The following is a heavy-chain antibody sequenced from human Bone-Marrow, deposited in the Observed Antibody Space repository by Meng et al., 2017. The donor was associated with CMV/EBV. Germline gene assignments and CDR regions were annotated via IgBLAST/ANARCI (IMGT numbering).Heavy chain of an antibody. CDR2: IYYSGST. CDR3: ARAGYCSGGSCPKTEYNWFDP. CDR1: GGSISSSSYY. J-gene: IGHJ5*02. Sequence: GSLRLSCTVSGGSISSSSYYWGWIRQPPGKGLEWIGSIYYSGSTYYNPSLKSRVTISVDTSKNQFSLKLSSVTAADTAVYYCARAGYCSGGSCPKTEYNWFDPWGPGNLVTVAS. V-gene: IGHV4-39*07. D-gene: IGHD2-15*01.